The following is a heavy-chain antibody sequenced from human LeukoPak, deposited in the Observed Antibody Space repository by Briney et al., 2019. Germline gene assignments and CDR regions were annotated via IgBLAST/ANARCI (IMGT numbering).Heavy chain of an antibody. CDR2: IYYSGST. CDR1: GGSISSSSYY. CDR3: ARDGTVVGTNDAFDI. V-gene: IGHV4-39*07. Sequence: SETLSLTCTVSGGSISSSSYYWGWIRQPPGKGLEWIGSIYYSGSTYYNPSLKSRVTISVDTSKNQFSPKLSSVTAADTAVYYCARDGTVVGTNDAFDIWGQGTMVTVSS. J-gene: IGHJ3*02. D-gene: IGHD1-26*01.